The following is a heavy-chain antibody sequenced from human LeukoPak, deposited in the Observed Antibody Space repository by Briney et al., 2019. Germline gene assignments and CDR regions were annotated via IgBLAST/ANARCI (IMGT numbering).Heavy chain of an antibody. CDR3: ARNPAYYYDSSGYYRYGMDV. Sequence: GGSLRLSCAASGFTFSSYAMSWVRQAPGKGLEWVSAISGSGGSTYYADSVKGQFTISRDNSKNTLYLQMNSLRAEDTAVYYCARNPAYYYDSSGYYRYGMDVWGQGTTVTVSS. V-gene: IGHV3-23*01. J-gene: IGHJ6*02. CDR1: GFTFSSYA. CDR2: ISGSGGST. D-gene: IGHD3-22*01.